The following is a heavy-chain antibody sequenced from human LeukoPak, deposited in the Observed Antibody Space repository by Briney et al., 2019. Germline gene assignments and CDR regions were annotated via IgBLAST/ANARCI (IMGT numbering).Heavy chain of an antibody. CDR1: GFTFSSYA. D-gene: IGHD3-10*01. V-gene: IGHV3-23*01. Sequence: GGSLRLSCAASGFTFSSYAMNWVRQAPGKGLEWVSGISGNGGSTYYADSVKGRFTISRDNSKDTLYLQMNSLRAEDTAVYYCAKRSRRLTIVRGVPREDVWGQGTTVTVSS. CDR3: AKRSRRLTIVRGVPREDV. J-gene: IGHJ6*02. CDR2: ISGNGGST.